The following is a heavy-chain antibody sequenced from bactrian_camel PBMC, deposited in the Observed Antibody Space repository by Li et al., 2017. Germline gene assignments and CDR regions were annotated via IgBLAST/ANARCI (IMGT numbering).Heavy chain of an antibody. CDR3: AADPSAGGACYTSFRSALFQY. J-gene: IGHJ4*01. CDR2: ISGGGTS. CDR1: GDTSGTYC. V-gene: IGHV3S55*01. Sequence: QLVESGGVSVQAGGTLRLSCEVSGDTSGTYCMGWFRQAPGKEREGVARISGGGTSRYSEFVKGRFTISKDNAKNTVYLQLNSLKPEDTAMYYCAADPSAGGACYTSFRSALFQYWGQGTQVTVS. D-gene: IGHD2*01.